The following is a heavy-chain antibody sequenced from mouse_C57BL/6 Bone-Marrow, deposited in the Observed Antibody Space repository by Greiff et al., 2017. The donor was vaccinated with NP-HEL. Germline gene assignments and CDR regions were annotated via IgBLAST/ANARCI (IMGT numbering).Heavy chain of an antibody. Sequence: EVHLVESGGDLVKPGGSLKLSCAASGFTFSSYGMSWVRQTPDKRLEWVATISSGGSYTYSPDSVKGRFTISRDNAKNTLYLQMSSLKSEDTAMYYCASYGNYAYYYAMDYWGQGTSVTVSS. V-gene: IGHV5-6*01. CDR1: GFTFSSYG. J-gene: IGHJ4*01. CDR2: ISSGGSYT. D-gene: IGHD2-1*01. CDR3: ASYGNYAYYYAMDY.